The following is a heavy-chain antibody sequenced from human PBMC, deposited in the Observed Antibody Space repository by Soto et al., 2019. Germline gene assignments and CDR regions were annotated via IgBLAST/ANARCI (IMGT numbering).Heavy chain of an antibody. V-gene: IGHV6-1*01. CDR1: GDSVSSNSAA. Sequence: SQTLSLTCAISGDSVSSNSAAWNWIRQSPSRGLEWLGRTYYRSKWYNDYAVSVKSRITINPDTSKNQFSLQLNSVTPEDTAVYYCARAFGVITFGGVISAFDIWGQGTMVTVSS. CDR2: TYYRSKWYN. J-gene: IGHJ3*02. CDR3: ARAFGVITFGGVISAFDI. D-gene: IGHD3-16*02.